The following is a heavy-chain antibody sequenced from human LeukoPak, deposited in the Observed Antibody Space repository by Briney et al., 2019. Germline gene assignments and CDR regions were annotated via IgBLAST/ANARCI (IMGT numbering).Heavy chain of an antibody. Sequence: SETLSLTCTVSGGSISSSSYYWGWIRQPPGKGLEWIGSIYYSGSTYYNPSLKSRVTISVDTSKNQFSLKLSSVTAADTAVYYCAREVGYSSSWYSSTAGSWGQGTLVTVSS. D-gene: IGHD6-13*01. CDR3: AREVGYSSSWYSSTAGS. J-gene: IGHJ4*02. CDR1: GGSISSSSYY. V-gene: IGHV4-39*07. CDR2: IYYSGST.